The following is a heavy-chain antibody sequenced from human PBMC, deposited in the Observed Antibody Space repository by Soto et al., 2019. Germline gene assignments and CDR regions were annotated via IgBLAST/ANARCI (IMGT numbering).Heavy chain of an antibody. D-gene: IGHD2-15*01. CDR2: IYWDDDK. CDR1: GFSLSTSGMG. CDR3: AHRPSYCSGGSCDSGFDY. Sequence: QITLKESGPTLVKPTQTLTLTCTFSGFSLSTSGMGVGWFRQPPGKALDWLALIYWDDDKRYSPSLKSRLTITRDTSKNQVVITMTNMDPVDTATYYCAHRPSYCSGGSCDSGFDYWGQGTLVTVSS. J-gene: IGHJ4*02. V-gene: IGHV2-5*02.